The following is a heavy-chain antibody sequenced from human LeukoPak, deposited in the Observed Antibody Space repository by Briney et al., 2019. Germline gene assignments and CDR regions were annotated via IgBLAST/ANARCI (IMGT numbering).Heavy chain of an antibody. CDR1: GYTFTGYY. J-gene: IGHJ6*02. V-gene: IGHV1-2*04. CDR3: ARSFGVVYSMDV. Sequence: ASVKASCKASGYTFTGYYMHWVRQAPGQGLEWMGWINPNSGGTNYAQKFQGWVTMTRDTSISTAYMELSRLRSDDTAVYYCARSFGVVYSMDVWGQGTTVTVSS. CDR2: INPNSGGT. D-gene: IGHD3-3*01.